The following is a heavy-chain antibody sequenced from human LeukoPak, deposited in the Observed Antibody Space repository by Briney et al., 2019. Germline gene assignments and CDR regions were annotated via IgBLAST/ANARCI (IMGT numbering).Heavy chain of an antibody. J-gene: IGHJ6*02. CDR2: INWSGGRT. V-gene: IGHV3-20*04. Sequence: GGSPRLSCAASGFTFDDYGMSWVRQAPGKGLEWVSGINWSGGRTGYADSVKGRLTISRDNAKNSLYLQMNSLRAEDTALYYCARDGGLYGMDVWGQGTTVIVSS. CDR1: GFTFDDYG. CDR3: ARDGGLYGMDV. D-gene: IGHD3-16*01.